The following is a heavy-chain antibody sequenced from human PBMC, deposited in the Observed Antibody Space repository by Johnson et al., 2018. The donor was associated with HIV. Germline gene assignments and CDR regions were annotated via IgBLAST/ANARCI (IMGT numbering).Heavy chain of an antibody. J-gene: IGHJ3*02. V-gene: IGHV3-30-3*01. D-gene: IGHD5-24*01. CDR1: GFTFSSYA. Sequence: QVQLVESGGGVVQPGRSLRLSCAASGFTFSSYAMHWVRQAPGKGLEWVSVISYDGSNTYYADPVKGRFTIPRDNSKNTLYLQMNSLRAEYTAVYYCARERKVEMATILSDAFDIWGQGTMVTVSS. CDR3: ARERKVEMATILSDAFDI. CDR2: ISYDGSNT.